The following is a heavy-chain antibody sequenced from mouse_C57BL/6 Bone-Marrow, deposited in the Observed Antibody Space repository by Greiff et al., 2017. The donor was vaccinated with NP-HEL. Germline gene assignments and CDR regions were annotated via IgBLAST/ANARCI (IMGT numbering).Heavy chain of an antibody. J-gene: IGHJ4*01. CDR3: AREGGLRRRTYAMDY. CDR1: GFTFSDYY. D-gene: IGHD2-4*01. CDR2: INYDGSST. V-gene: IGHV5-16*01. Sequence: EVQLQESEGGLVQPGSSMNLSCTTSGFTFSDYYMAWVRQVPEKGLDWVANINYDGSSTYYLDSLQSRFIISRDNAKNILYLQMSSLKSEDTATYYCAREGGLRRRTYAMDYWGQGTSVTVSS.